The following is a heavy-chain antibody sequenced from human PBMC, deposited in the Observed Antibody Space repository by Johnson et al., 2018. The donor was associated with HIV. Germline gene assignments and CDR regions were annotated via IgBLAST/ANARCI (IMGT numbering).Heavy chain of an antibody. J-gene: IGHJ3*02. V-gene: IGHV3-30*14. D-gene: IGHD6-6*01. CDR2: ISYDGSNK. CDR1: GFTFSNYD. CDR3: ANSYSSSSGNNDYAFDI. Sequence: QVQLVESGGGVVQPGRSLRLSCVASGFTFSNYDMDWVRQSPGKGLQWLVSISYDGSNKYYADSVKGRFTISRDNSKNTMYLQMNTLRAEETAVYYCANSYSSSSGNNDYAFDIWGQGTMVTVSS.